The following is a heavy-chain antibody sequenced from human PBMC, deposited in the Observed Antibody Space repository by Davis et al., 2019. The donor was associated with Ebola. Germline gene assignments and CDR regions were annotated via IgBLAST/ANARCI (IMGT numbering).Heavy chain of an antibody. J-gene: IGHJ6*02. V-gene: IGHV3-7*03. CDR1: GFTFSDYY. CDR3: ARVDEWTDRHYYYYYGIDV. Sequence: GGSLRLSCAASGFTFSDYYMSWIRQAPGKGLEWVANIKQDGSEKYYVDSVKGRFTISRDNAKNSLYLQMNSLRAEDTAVYYCARVDEWTDRHYYYYYGIDVWGQGTTVTVSS. CDR2: IKQDGSEK. D-gene: IGHD3-3*01.